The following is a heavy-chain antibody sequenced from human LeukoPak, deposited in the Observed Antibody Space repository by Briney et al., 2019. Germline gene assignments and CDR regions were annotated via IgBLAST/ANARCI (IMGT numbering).Heavy chain of an antibody. CDR1: GGSISSGGYY. Sequence: SETVSLTCTVSGGSISSGGYYWNWIRQHPGKGLEWIGYIYYSGSTYHNPSLKSRVAISVDTSKKQFSLKLNSVTAADTAVYYCARLPLAYCGGDCYAGAFDIWGQGTTVTVSS. CDR2: IYYSGST. CDR3: ARLPLAYCGGDCYAGAFDI. J-gene: IGHJ3*02. V-gene: IGHV4-31*03. D-gene: IGHD2-21*01.